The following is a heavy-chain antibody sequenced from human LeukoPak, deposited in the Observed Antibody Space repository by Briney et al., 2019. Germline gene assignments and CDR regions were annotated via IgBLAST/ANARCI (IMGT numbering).Heavy chain of an antibody. Sequence: GGSLRLSCAASGFTFSSYSMNRVRQAPGKGLEWVSSISSSSSYIYYADSVKGRFTISRDNAKNSLYLQMNSLRAEDTAVYYCARPHYYGSGGYRYYFDYWGQGTLVTVSS. CDR2: ISSSSSYI. CDR3: ARPHYYGSGGYRYYFDY. D-gene: IGHD3-10*01. CDR1: GFTFSSYS. V-gene: IGHV3-21*01. J-gene: IGHJ4*02.